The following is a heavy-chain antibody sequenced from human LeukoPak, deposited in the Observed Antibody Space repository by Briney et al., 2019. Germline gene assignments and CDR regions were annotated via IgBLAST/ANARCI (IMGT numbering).Heavy chain of an antibody. Sequence: SETLSLTCTVSGGSISSYYWSWIRQPPGKGLEWIGYIYYTGSTNYNPSLKSRVTISIDTSKNQFSLKLRSVTAADTAVYYCASVDSSNWYDSRGYFDYWGQGTLVTVSS. CDR2: IYYTGST. V-gene: IGHV4-59*01. CDR1: GGSISSYY. CDR3: ASVDSSNWYDSRGYFDY. J-gene: IGHJ4*02. D-gene: IGHD6-13*01.